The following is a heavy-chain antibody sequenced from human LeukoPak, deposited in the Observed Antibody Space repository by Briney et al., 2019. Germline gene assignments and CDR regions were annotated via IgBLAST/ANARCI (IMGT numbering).Heavy chain of an antibody. D-gene: IGHD2-2*01. CDR2: INHSGST. J-gene: IGHJ5*02. Sequence: PSETLSLTCAVHGGSFSGYYWSWIRQPPGKGLEWIGEINHSGSTNYNPSLKSRVTISVDTSKNQFSLKLSSVTAADTAVYYCARETDIVVVPASAGWFDPWGQGILVTVSS. CDR1: GGSFSGYY. V-gene: IGHV4-34*01. CDR3: ARETDIVVVPASAGWFDP.